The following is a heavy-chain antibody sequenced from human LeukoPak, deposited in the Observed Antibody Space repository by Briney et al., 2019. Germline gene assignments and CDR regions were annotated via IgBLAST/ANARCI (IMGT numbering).Heavy chain of an antibody. CDR2: ISSDGGST. V-gene: IGHV3-64*01. Sequence: GGSLRLSCAASGFIFSNYAMHWVRQAPGKGLEYVSAISSDGGSTYYANSVRDRFIISRDNSKNALYLQMGSLRVEDMAVYYCAKDPGDGFGELFEYFQHWGQGTLVTVSS. CDR1: GFIFSNYA. J-gene: IGHJ1*01. CDR3: AKDPGDGFGELFEYFQH. D-gene: IGHD3-10*01.